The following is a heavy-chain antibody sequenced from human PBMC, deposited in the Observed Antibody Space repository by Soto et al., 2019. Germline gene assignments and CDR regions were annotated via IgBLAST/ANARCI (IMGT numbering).Heavy chain of an antibody. J-gene: IGHJ5*02. CDR3: AHAILPFDYILTGYYKGNWFDP. V-gene: IGHV2-5*02. CDR2: IYWADDK. CDR1: GFSLSSRGVS. D-gene: IGHD3-9*01. Sequence: QITLKESGPTLVKPTQTLTLTCTFSGFSLSSRGVSVGWIRQPPGKGLEWLALIYWADDKRYSPSLKRRLTITKDTSKNQVVLTLTNMDPVDTATYYCAHAILPFDYILTGYYKGNWFDPWGQGTLVTVSS.